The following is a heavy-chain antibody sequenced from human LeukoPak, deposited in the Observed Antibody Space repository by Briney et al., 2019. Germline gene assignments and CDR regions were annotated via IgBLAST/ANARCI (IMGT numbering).Heavy chain of an antibody. V-gene: IGHV3-9*01. J-gene: IGHJ6*03. CDR2: ISWNSGSI. D-gene: IGHD5-18*01. CDR3: AKDKYSRAHYYYYMDV. CDR1: GFTFDDYA. Sequence: GGSLRLSCAASGFTFDDYAMHWVRQAPGKGLEWVSGISWNSGSIDYADSVKGRFTISRDNAKNSLYLQMNSLRAEDTALYYCAKDKYSRAHYYYYMDVWGKGTTVTVSS.